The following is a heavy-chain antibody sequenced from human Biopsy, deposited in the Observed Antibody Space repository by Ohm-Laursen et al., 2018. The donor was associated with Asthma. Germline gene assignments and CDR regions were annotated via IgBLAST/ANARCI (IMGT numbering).Heavy chain of an antibody. D-gene: IGHD3-9*01. CDR2: ISYDGSNK. Sequence: SLRLSCAAVGFTFSSYGMYWVRQAPGKGLEWVAVISYDGSNKYYADSVKGRFTISRDNSKNTLYLQMNSLRAEDTAVYYCAKAERYFDWYWFDPWGQGTLVTVSS. CDR1: GFTFSSYG. V-gene: IGHV3-30*18. J-gene: IGHJ5*02. CDR3: AKAERYFDWYWFDP.